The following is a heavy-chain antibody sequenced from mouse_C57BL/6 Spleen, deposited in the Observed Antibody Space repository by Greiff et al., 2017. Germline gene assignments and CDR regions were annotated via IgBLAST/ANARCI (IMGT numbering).Heavy chain of an antibody. CDR1: GFTFSDYY. Sequence: EVMLVESEGGLVQPGSSMTLSCTASGFTFSDYYMAWVRQVPEKGLEGVANINYDGSSTYYLDSLKIRFIISRDNAKNILYLQMSSLKSEDTATYYCARDRGYGSFFDDWGQGTTLTVSS. V-gene: IGHV5-16*01. D-gene: IGHD2-10*02. CDR3: ARDRGYGSFFDD. J-gene: IGHJ2*01. CDR2: INYDGSST.